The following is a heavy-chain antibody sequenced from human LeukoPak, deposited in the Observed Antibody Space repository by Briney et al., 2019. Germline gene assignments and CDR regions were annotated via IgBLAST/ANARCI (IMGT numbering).Heavy chain of an antibody. J-gene: IGHJ5*02. CDR1: GGTFSSYA. Sequence: SVKVSCKASGGTFSSYAISWVRQAPGKGLEWMRGIIPIFGTANYAQKFQGRVTITADESTSTAYMELSSLRSEDTAVYYCAREGYCSGGSCYSRWFDPWGQGTLVTVSS. D-gene: IGHD2-15*01. CDR2: IIPIFGTA. V-gene: IGHV1-69*13. CDR3: AREGYCSGGSCYSRWFDP.